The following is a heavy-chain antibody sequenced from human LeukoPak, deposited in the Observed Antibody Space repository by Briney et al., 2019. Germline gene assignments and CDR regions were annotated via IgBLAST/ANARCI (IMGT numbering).Heavy chain of an antibody. J-gene: IGHJ6*03. Sequence: VASVKVSCKASGYTFTSYYMHWVRQAPGQGLEWMGGIIPIFGTPNYAQKFQGRVKVTTDDATGTAYMELSSLMSEDTAIYYCARVDRYHFYLDVWGKGTPVTVSS. CDR3: ARVDRYHFYLDV. CDR2: IIPIFGTP. V-gene: IGHV1-69*05. CDR1: GYTFTSYY.